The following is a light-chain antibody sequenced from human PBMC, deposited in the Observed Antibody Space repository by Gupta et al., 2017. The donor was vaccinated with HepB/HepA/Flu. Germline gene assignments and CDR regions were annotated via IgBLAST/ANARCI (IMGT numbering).Light chain of an antibody. V-gene: IGLV3-21*02. CDR3: QVWDGSCDQPV. CDR1: NIGNKA. CDR2: DDS. J-gene: IGLJ2*01. Sequence: SYVLTLSPSLSVALGHTATITCRGNNIGNKAVHWYQQKPHQPPALLVRDDSDQPSGFPDRFSGSNAGNTTALMIRRVGVEDEADDYYQVWDGSCDQPVLGGGTKLTVL.